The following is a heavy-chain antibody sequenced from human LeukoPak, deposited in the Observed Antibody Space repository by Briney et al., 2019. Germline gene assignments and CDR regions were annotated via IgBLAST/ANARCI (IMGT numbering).Heavy chain of an antibody. V-gene: IGHV3-21*01. CDR2: ISSSSSYI. J-gene: IGHJ4*02. CDR1: GFTFSSYS. D-gene: IGHD3-22*01. Sequence: KTGGSLRLSCAASGFTFSSYSMNWVRQAPGKGLEWVSSISSSSSYIYYADSVKGRFTISRDNAKNSLYLQMNSLRAEDTAVYYCARADSSGYYHYFDYWGQGTLVTVSS. CDR3: ARADSSGYYHYFDY.